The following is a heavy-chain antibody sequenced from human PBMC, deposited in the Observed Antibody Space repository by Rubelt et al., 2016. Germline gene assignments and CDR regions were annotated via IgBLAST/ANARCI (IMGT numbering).Heavy chain of an antibody. J-gene: IGHJ4*02. V-gene: IGHV1-18*01. CDR3: AREGAFPLGSGVEKRSDY. CDR1: GYTFTSYG. CDR2: ISAYNGNK. Sequence: QVQLVQSGAEVKKPGASVKVSCKASGYTFTSYGISWVRQAPGQGLEWIGWISAYNGNKNYAQKRQGVVTMTTDTSTSTAHMELRSLGSDDTAVYYCAREGAFPLGSGVEKRSDYWGQGTLVTVSS. D-gene: IGHD3-10*01.